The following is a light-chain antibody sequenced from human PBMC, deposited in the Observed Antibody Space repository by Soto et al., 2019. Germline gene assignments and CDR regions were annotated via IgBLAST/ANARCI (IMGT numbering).Light chain of an antibody. CDR3: QQYNNWPQT. J-gene: IGKJ1*01. Sequence: EIVLTQSPATLSLSPGERATLSCRASQSVTSYLAWYQQRPGQAPRLLIYDASRRATGIPARFSGSGSGTEFTLTISSLQSEDFAVYYCQQYNNWPQTFGQGTKVDIK. CDR2: DAS. V-gene: IGKV3-15*01. CDR1: QSVTSY.